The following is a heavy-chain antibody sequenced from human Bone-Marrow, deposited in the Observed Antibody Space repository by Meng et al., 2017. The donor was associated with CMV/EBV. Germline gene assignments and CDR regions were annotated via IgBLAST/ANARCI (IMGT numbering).Heavy chain of an antibody. V-gene: IGHV3-73*01. CDR1: GFTFSGSA. CDR3: TRHHDYTSPQYYYYGMDV. D-gene: IGHD4-11*01. J-gene: IGHJ6*01. Sequence: GESLKISCAASGFTFSGSAMHWVRQASGKGLEWVGRIRSKANSYATAYAASVKGRFTISRDDSKNTAYLQMNSLKTEDTAVYYCTRHHDYTSPQYYYYGMDVWGQGTTVTVSS. CDR2: IRSKANSYAT.